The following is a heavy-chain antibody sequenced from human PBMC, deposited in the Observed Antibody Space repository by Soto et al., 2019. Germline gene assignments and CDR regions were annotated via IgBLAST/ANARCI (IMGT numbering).Heavy chain of an antibody. V-gene: IGHV4-34*01. Sequence: PSETLSLTCAVYGGSFSGDYWSWIRQPPGKGQEWNGEINHSGSIKYNPSLKSRVTISVDTSKNQFSLKLSSVTAADTAVYYCARGPITTNPRFDPWGQGTLVTVSS. CDR3: ARGPITTNPRFDP. J-gene: IGHJ5*02. CDR1: GGSFSGDY. D-gene: IGHD3-22*01. CDR2: INHSGSI.